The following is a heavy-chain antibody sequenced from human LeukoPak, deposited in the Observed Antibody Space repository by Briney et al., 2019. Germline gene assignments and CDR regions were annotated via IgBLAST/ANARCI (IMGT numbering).Heavy chain of an antibody. D-gene: IGHD6-13*01. CDR2: IYYSGST. J-gene: IGHJ4*02. CDR1: GGSISSYY. Sequence: PSETLSLTCTVSGGSISSYYWSWIRQPPGKGLEWIGYIYYSGSTNYNPSLKSRVTISVDTSKNQFSLKLSSVTAADTAVYYCARVGISAESIEYWGQGTLVTVCS. CDR3: ARVGISAESIEY. V-gene: IGHV4-59*01.